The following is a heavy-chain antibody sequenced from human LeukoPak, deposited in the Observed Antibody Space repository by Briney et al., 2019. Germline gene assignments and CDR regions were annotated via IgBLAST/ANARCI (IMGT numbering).Heavy chain of an antibody. CDR1: GFTFSSYN. CDR3: ARDPYSGNYGAYYYYYMDV. J-gene: IGHJ6*03. D-gene: IGHD1-26*01. Sequence: PGGSLRLSCAASGFTFSSYNMNWVRQAPGKGLEWVSSITSSSTYIYYADSVRGRFTISRDNAKNSPYLQMNSLRAEDTAVYFCARDPYSGNYGAYYYYYMDVWGKGTTVTISS. CDR2: ITSSSTYI. V-gene: IGHV3-21*01.